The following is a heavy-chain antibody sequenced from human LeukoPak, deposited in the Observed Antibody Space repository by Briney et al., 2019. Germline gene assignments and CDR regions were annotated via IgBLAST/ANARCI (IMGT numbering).Heavy chain of an antibody. Sequence: PGGSLRLSCAASGFTFSSYGMHWVRQAPGKGLEWVSVIYSGGSTYYADSVKGRFTISRDNAKNFLYLQMNSLRAEDTAVYYCARTYYDILTGYNPYFDYWGQGILVTVSS. D-gene: IGHD3-9*01. V-gene: IGHV3-NL1*01. CDR2: IYSGGST. CDR3: ARTYYDILTGYNPYFDY. CDR1: GFTFSSYG. J-gene: IGHJ4*02.